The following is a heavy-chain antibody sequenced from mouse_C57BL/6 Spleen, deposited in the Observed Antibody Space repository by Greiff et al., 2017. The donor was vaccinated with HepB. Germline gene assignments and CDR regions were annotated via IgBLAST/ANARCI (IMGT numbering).Heavy chain of an antibody. CDR1: GYSFTGYY. Sequence: EVQLVESGPELVKPGASVKISCKASGYSFTGYYMNWVKQSPEKSLEWIGEINPSTGGTTYNQKFKAKATLTVDKSSSTAYMQLKSLTSEDSAVYYCARHFITTVAMDYWGQGTSVTVSS. CDR3: ARHFITTVAMDY. V-gene: IGHV1-42*01. CDR2: INPSTGGT. D-gene: IGHD1-1*01. J-gene: IGHJ4*01.